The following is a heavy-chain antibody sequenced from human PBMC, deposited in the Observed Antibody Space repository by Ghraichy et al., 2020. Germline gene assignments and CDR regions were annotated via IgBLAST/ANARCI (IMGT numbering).Heavy chain of an antibody. CDR1: GLTFSSSS. CDR3: ANKHTGRDSRWEQLGSFDY. Sequence: LSLTCAASGLTFSSSSFNWVRQAPGKGLEWVSYISSAGTTIYYADSVRGRFTISRDNAKNSLYLQMNSLRDYDTAVYYCANKHTGRDSRWEQLGSFDYWGQGTLVTVSS. V-gene: IGHV3-48*02. CDR2: ISSAGTTI. D-gene: IGHD1-26*01. J-gene: IGHJ4*02.